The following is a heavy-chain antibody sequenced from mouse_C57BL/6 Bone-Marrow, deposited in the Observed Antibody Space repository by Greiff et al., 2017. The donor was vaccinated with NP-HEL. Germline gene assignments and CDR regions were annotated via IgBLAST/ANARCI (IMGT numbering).Heavy chain of an antibody. CDR2: IYPGDGDT. D-gene: IGHD1-1*01. V-gene: IGHV1-82*01. CDR1: GYAFSSSW. J-gene: IGHJ2*01. Sequence: VQLKESGPELVKPGASVKISCKASGYAFSSSWMNWVKQRPGKGLEWIGRIYPGDGDTNYNGKFKGKATLTADKSSSTAYMQLSSLTSEDSAVYFCARGTTVVDYWGQGTTLTVSS. CDR3: ARGTTVVDY.